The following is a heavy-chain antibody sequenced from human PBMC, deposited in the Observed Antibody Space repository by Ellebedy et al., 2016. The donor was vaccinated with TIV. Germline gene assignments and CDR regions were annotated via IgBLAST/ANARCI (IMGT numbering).Heavy chain of an antibody. D-gene: IGHD4-11*01. CDR2: ILPISPTP. J-gene: IGHJ5*02. CDR1: GGTFRTYT. CDR3: ARGKDSGNYVGWFDP. Sequence: ASVKVSCKASGGTFRTYTVTWVRQAPGQGLEWVGGILPISPTPNYAQKFQGRVTITADESANIVYMALSSLSSEDTAVYYCARGKDSGNYVGWFDPWGQGTLVTVSS. V-gene: IGHV1-69*13.